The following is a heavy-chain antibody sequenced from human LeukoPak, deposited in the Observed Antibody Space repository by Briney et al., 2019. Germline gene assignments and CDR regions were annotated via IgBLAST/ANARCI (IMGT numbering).Heavy chain of an antibody. Sequence: GASVKLSCTASGYTFTSYGTSWVRQAPGQGLEWMGWISAYNGNTNYAQKLQGRVTMTTDTSTSTDYMELRSLRSDDTAVYYCARVGPGYYDYVWGSCDYWGQGTLVTVSS. CDR1: GYTFTSYG. CDR3: ARVGPGYYDYVWGSCDY. J-gene: IGHJ4*02. V-gene: IGHV1-18*01. D-gene: IGHD3-16*01. CDR2: ISAYNGNT.